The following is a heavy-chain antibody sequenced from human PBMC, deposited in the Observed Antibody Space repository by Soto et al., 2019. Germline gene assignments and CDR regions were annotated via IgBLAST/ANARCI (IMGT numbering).Heavy chain of an antibody. D-gene: IGHD1-26*01. J-gene: IGHJ4*02. CDR2: INPSGGST. Sequence: ASVKVSCKASGYTFTSYYMHWVRQAPGQGPEWMGIINPSGGSTSYAQKFQGRVTMTRDTSTSAVYMELSSLRSEDTAVYYCARDVFSGRYYESFDYWGQGTLVTVSS. CDR1: GYTFTSYY. V-gene: IGHV1-46*01. CDR3: ARDVFSGRYYESFDY.